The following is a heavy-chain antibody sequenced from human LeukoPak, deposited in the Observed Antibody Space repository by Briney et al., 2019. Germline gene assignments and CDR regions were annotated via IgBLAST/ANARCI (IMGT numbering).Heavy chain of an antibody. CDR2: IGGSSGYT. V-gene: IGHV3-11*03. CDR3: ARSRGATH. J-gene: IGHJ4*02. CDR1: GFTFSDYY. D-gene: IGHD3-16*01. Sequence: GGSLRLSCAASGFTFSDYYMSWIRQAPGEGLEWVSYIGGSSGYTDYAGSVKGRFTVSRDNAKNSLYLEMTSLRPEDTAVYYCARSRGATHWGQGTLVTVSS.